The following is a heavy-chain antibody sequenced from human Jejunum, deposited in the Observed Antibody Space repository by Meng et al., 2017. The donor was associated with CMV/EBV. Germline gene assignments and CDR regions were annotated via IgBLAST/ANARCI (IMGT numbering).Heavy chain of an antibody. CDR3: AREMTVAVSFDY. J-gene: IGHJ4*02. CDR2: INPSLGGT. V-gene: IGHV1-2*06. CDR1: GYSFTDYF. D-gene: IGHD6-19*01. Sequence: CKASGYSFTDYFIHWVRQAPGQGLEWMGRINPSLGGTNYAQNFQGRVTMTRDTSISTAYMELSSLTSDDTALYYCAREMTVAVSFDYWGQGALVTVSS.